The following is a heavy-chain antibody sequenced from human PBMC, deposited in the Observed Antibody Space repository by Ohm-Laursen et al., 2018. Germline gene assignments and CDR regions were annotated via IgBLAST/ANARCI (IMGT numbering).Heavy chain of an antibody. D-gene: IGHD6-19*01. CDR1: GFTFSDYY. V-gene: IGHV3-11*01. J-gene: IGHJ5*02. Sequence: SLRLSCAAFGFTFSDYYMSWIRQAPGKGLEWVSYISSSGSTIYYADSVKGRFTISRDNAKNSLYLQMNSLRAEDTAVYYCARTPYSSGWYGWFDPWGQGTLVTVSS. CDR2: ISSSGSTI. CDR3: ARTPYSSGWYGWFDP.